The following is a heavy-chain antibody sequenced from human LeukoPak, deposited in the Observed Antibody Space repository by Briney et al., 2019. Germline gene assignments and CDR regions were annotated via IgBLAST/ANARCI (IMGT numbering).Heavy chain of an antibody. CDR3: ARDSSRTAVATRSEFDP. V-gene: IGHV4-31*03. J-gene: IGHJ5*02. CDR1: GGSISRGGYY. D-gene: IGHD6-19*01. CDR2: IYYSGST. Sequence: SETLSLTCTVSGGSISRGGYYWSWIRQHPGKGLEWIGYIYYSGSTYYNPSLKSRVTISVDTSKNQFSLKLSSVTAADTAVYYCARDSSRTAVATRSEFDPWGQGTLVTVSS.